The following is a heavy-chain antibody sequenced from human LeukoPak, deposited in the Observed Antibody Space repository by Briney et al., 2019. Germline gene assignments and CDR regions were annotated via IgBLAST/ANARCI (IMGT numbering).Heavy chain of an antibody. V-gene: IGHV1-2*02. CDR3: ARGAPPQN. J-gene: IGHJ4*02. CDR1: GYTFTGAYY. CDR2: INPNSGGT. Sequence: ASVKVSCKASGYTFTGAYYMHWVRQAPGQGLEWMGWINPNSGGTNYAQKFQGRVTMTRDTSISTAYMELSRLRSDDTAVYYCARGAPPQNWGQGALVTVSS.